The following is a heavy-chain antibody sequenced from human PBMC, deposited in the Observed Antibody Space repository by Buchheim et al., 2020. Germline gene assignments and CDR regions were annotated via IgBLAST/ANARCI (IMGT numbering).Heavy chain of an antibody. CDR2: ISGSGGST. J-gene: IGHJ6*03. D-gene: IGHD5/OR15-5a*01. Sequence: EVQLLESGGGLVQPGGSLRLSCAASGFTFSSYAMSWVRQAPGKGLEWVSAISGSGGSTYYADSVRGRFPISRDNHKNNVYLQMNSLRAEDTAVYYCAKESTAAYYYYYYYMDVWGKGTT. V-gene: IGHV3-23*01. CDR3: AKESTAAYYYYYYYMDV. CDR1: GFTFSSYA.